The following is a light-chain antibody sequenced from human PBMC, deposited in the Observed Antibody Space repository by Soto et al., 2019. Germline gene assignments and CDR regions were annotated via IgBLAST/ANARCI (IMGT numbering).Light chain of an antibody. CDR1: QSVISS. J-gene: IGKJ4*01. CDR3: QHYNNWLGT. CDR2: GAS. Sequence: EIVVTQSPALLSVSPGERVTLSCRASQSVISSIAWYQQKLGQAPRLLIYGASTRATGIPARFSGSGSGTEFFLTISSLQSEEFAMYYCQHYNNWLGTFGGGTKVDIK. V-gene: IGKV3-15*01.